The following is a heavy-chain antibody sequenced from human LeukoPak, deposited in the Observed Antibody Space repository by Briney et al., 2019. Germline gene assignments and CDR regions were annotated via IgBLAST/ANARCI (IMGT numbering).Heavy chain of an antibody. D-gene: IGHD3-22*01. CDR2: ISYDGGHI. CDR1: GFAFSSYG. CDR3: AKRRTYYFDTSGYSYDY. V-gene: IGHV3-30*18. J-gene: IGHJ4*02. Sequence: GGSLRLSCAASGFAFSSYGMHWVCQAPGKGLEWVAVISYDGGHIHYADSVKGRFTISRDNSKNTLYLQMNSLRAEDTAVYFCAKRRTYYFDTSGYSYDYWGQGTLVTVSS.